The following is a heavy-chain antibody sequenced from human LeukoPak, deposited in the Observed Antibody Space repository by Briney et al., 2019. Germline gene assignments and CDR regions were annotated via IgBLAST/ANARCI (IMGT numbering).Heavy chain of an antibody. CDR1: GGSFSGYY. CDR3: ARGAYYDILTGYSPGTFDY. D-gene: IGHD3-9*01. J-gene: IGHJ4*02. V-gene: IGHV4-59*10. Sequence: PSETLSLTCAVYGGSFSGYYWSWIRQPAGKGLEWIGRIYTSGSTNYNPSLKSRVTISVDTSKNQFSLKLSSVTAADTAVYYCARGAYYDILTGYSPGTFDYWGQGTLVTVSS. CDR2: IYTSGST.